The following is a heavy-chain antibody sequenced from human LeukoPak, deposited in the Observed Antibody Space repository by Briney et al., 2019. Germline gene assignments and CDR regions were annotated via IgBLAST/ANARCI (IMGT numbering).Heavy chain of an antibody. J-gene: IGHJ4*02. V-gene: IGHV3-23*01. CDR2: ICDAGAGT. CDR3: TKNIGGSCYLPPDY. Sequence: PGGPLRLSCEASGFTFSSYGMTWVRQAPGEGLDWVSTICDAGAGTYYADSVKGRFTISRDNSNNRLFLQMNSLRAENTAVYYCTKNIGGSCYLPPDYWGRGTQVIVSS. D-gene: IGHD2-15*01. CDR1: GFTFSSYG.